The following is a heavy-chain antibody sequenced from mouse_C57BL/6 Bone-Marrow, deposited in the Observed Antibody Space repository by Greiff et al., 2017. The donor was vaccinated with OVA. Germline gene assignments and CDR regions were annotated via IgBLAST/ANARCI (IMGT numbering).Heavy chain of an antibody. CDR1: GFPITSGYF. V-gene: IGHV12-3*01. J-gene: IGHJ2*01. Sequence: VKLMESGPGLVKPSQSLFLTCSFTGFPITSGYFWFWIRQPPGKPLEWLGYITHSGETFYNSSFQSPISITRETSKNQFFLQLNSVTTEDTAVYYCAGATSPYYFDYWDRGTALTVTA. CDR3: AGATSPYYFDY. CDR2: ITHSGET.